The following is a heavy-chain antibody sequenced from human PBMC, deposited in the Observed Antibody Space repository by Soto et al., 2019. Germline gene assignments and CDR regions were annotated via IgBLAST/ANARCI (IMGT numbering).Heavy chain of an antibody. J-gene: IGHJ5*02. CDR2: ISWNSGII. CDR3: TKDSSNWYYNWFDP. V-gene: IGHV3-9*01. D-gene: IGHD6-13*01. CDR1: GYTFNDYA. Sequence: YLRLYYAASGYTFNDYAMHWVQQAPGEGPEWVSGISWNSGIIGYADSVKGRFTISRDNAKNSLYLQMNSLRVKDTALYYCTKDSSNWYYNWFDPWGQGTLVTVSS.